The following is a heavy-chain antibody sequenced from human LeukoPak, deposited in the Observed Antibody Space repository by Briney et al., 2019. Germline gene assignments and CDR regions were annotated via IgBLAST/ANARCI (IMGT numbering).Heavy chain of an antibody. Sequence: GGSLRLSXAAPGFTVSSNYMSWVCQAPGKGLEWVSVIYSGGSTYYADSVKGRFTISRDNSKNTLYLQMNSLRAEDTAVYYCARFPIYGDSHFDYWGQGTLVTVSS. V-gene: IGHV3-66*02. CDR1: GFTVSSNY. J-gene: IGHJ4*02. D-gene: IGHD4-17*01. CDR2: IYSGGST. CDR3: ARFPIYGDSHFDY.